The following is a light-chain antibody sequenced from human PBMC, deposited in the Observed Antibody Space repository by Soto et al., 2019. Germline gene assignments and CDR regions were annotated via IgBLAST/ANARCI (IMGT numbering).Light chain of an antibody. J-gene: IGKJ1*01. CDR3: QQYGSSPWT. CDR1: QSVSSSY. V-gene: IGKV3-20*01. CDR2: GAS. Sequence: EIVLTHTPGTLSFSPGERATLSCRASQSVSSSYLAWYQQKPGQAPRLLIYGASSRATGIPDRFSGSGSGTDFTLTISRLEPEDFAVYYCQQYGSSPWTFGQGPKVDI.